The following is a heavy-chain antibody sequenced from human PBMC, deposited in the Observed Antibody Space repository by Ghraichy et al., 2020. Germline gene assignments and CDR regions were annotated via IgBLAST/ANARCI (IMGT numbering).Heavy chain of an antibody. CDR3: TTDQISTVTKADAFDI. CDR1: GFTFSNAW. V-gene: IGHV3-15*01. J-gene: IGHJ3*02. D-gene: IGHD4-17*01. CDR2: IKSKTDGGTT. Sequence: GGSLRLSCAASGFTFSNAWMSWVRQAPGKGLEWVGRIKSKTDGGTTDYAAPVKGRFTISRDDSKNTLYLQMNSLKTEDTAVYYCTTDQISTVTKADAFDIWGQGTMVTVSS.